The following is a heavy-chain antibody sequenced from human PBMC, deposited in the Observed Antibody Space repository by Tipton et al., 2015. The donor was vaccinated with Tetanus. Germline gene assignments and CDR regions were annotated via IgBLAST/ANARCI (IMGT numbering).Heavy chain of an antibody. Sequence: SLRLSCAGSGFLISSYAMNWVRQVPGEGLEWVSGVSASGNTNYADSVDGRFTISRDNAKNTMYLQMNSLRAEDTATYYCAKLKSRGDSSAIEHWGQGTLVTVSS. CDR2: VSASGNT. V-gene: IGHV3-23*01. CDR3: AKLKSRGDSSAIEH. D-gene: IGHD2-21*02. CDR1: GFLISSYA. J-gene: IGHJ4*02.